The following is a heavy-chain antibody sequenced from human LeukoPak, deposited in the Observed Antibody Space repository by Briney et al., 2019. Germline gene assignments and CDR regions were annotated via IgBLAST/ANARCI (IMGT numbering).Heavy chain of an antibody. J-gene: IGHJ4*02. CDR1: GFTFTDYD. D-gene: IGHD3-10*01. Sequence: ASVKVSCKASGFTFTDYDLNWVRQATGQGLQWMGWMNPASGNTGYAQTFQGRLSMTRDTSISTAYMELSRLRSDDTAVYYCARDPRRITMVRGVMGVDDYWGQGTLVTVSS. V-gene: IGHV1-8*01. CDR3: ARDPRRITMVRGVMGVDDY. CDR2: MNPASGNT.